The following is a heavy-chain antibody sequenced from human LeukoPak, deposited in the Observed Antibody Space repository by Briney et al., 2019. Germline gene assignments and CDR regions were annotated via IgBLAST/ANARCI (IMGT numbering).Heavy chain of an antibody. J-gene: IGHJ6*02. Sequence: GSLRLSCAASGFTFSSYGMHWVRQAPGKGLEWVAVISYDGSKYYADSVKGRFTISRDNSKNTLYLQMNSLRAEDTAVYYCAKDQTYYYDSRGLWYYGMDVWGQGTTVTVSS. D-gene: IGHD3-22*01. CDR1: GFTFSSYG. CDR2: ISYDGSK. V-gene: IGHV3-30*18. CDR3: AKDQTYYYDSRGLWYYGMDV.